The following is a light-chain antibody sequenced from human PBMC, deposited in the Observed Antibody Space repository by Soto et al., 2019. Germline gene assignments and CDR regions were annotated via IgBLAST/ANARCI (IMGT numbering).Light chain of an antibody. Sequence: ELVLTQSPGTLSLSPGERATLSCRASQSVTSSHLAWHQQKPGQAPRLLIYAASTRATGVPDRFSGSGSGTDFTLTISRLEPEDFATYFCQQYDDITALTFGGGTNVEMK. CDR3: QQYDDITALT. CDR1: QSVTSSH. V-gene: IGKV3-20*01. J-gene: IGKJ4*01. CDR2: AAS.